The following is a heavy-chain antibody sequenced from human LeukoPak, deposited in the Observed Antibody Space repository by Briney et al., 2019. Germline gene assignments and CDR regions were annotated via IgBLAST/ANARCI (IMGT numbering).Heavy chain of an antibody. Sequence: ASVKVSCKASGYTFNTYGITWVRQAPGQGLEWMGWINPNSGGTNYAQKFQGRVTMTRDTSISTAYMELSRLRSDDTAVYYCARERRSYWGQGTLVTVSS. CDR3: ARERRSY. J-gene: IGHJ4*02. CDR1: GYTFNTYG. V-gene: IGHV1-2*02. CDR2: INPNSGGT.